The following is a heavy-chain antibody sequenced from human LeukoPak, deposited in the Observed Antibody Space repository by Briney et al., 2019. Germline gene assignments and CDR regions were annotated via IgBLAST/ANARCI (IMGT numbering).Heavy chain of an antibody. CDR3: ARVGGGYCTNGVCSPESGYDS. J-gene: IGHJ4*02. CDR1: GGTFSSYA. V-gene: IGHV1-69*05. D-gene: IGHD2-8*01. CDR2: IIPIFGTG. Sequence: SVKVSCKASGGTFSSYAISWVRQAPGQGLEWVGGIIPIFGTGNYAQKFQGRVTITTDESTSTAYMELSSLRSEDTAVYYCARVGGGYCTNGVCSPESGYDSWGQGTLVTVSS.